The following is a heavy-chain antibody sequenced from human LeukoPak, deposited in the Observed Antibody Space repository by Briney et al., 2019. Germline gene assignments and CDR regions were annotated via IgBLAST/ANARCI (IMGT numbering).Heavy chain of an antibody. V-gene: IGHV3-7*01. D-gene: IGHD6-19*01. CDR3: ARQISGWYDY. J-gene: IGHJ4*02. CDR2: ITQDGSAK. CDR1: GFIFTNAW. Sequence: GGSLRLSCVASGFIFTNAWMTWVRQAPGRGLEWVATITQDGSAKYYVDSVKGRFTISRDNAKNSLYLQMNSLRAEDTAVYYCARQISGWYDYWGQGTLVTVSS.